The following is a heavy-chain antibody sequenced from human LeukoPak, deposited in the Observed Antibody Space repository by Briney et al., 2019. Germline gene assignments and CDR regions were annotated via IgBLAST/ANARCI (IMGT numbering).Heavy chain of an antibody. D-gene: IGHD6-19*01. CDR2: ICYSGST. V-gene: IGHV4-31*03. J-gene: IGHJ4*02. CDR1: GGSISSGGYY. CDR3: ARVNAVAGMRYFDY. Sequence: PSQTLSLTCTVSGGSISSGGYYWSWIRQHPGKGLEWIGYICYSGSTYYNPSLKSRVTISVGTSKNQFSLKLSSVTAADTAVYYCARVNAVAGMRYFDYWGQGTLVTVSS.